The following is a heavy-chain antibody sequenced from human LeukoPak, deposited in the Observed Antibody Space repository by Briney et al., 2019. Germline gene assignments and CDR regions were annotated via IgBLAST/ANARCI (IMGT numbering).Heavy chain of an antibody. V-gene: IGHV4-4*07. CDR2: IYTSGST. J-gene: IGHJ4*02. D-gene: IGHD2-15*01. Sequence: PSETLSLACTLYGGSISSYYWSWIRQPAGKGLEWIGRIYTSGSTNYNPSLKSRVIMSVDTSKNQFSLKLSSVTAADTAVYYCARGYCSGGSCYPSGFDYWGQGTLVTVSS. CDR3: ARGYCSGGSCYPSGFDY. CDR1: GGSISSYY.